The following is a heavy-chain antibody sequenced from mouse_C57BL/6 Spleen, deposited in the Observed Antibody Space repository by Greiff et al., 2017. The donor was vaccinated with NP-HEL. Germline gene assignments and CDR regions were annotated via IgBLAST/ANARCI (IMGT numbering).Heavy chain of an antibody. CDR2: ISSGSSTI. J-gene: IGHJ4*01. D-gene: IGHD2-3*01. CDR3: ARRDGAMDY. CDR1: GFTFSDYG. V-gene: IGHV5-17*01. Sequence: EVKLVESGGGLVKPGGSLKLSCAASGFTFSDYGMHWVRQAPEQGLEWVAYISSGSSTIYYADTVKGRVTISRDNAKNTLFLQMTSLRSEDTAMYYCARRDGAMDYWGQGTSVTVSS.